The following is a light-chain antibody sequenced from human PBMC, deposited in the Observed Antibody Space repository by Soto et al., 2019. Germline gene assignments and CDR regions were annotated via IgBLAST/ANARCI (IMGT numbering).Light chain of an antibody. CDR1: QSVSSK. J-gene: IGKJ1*01. V-gene: IGKV3-15*01. CDR2: GAS. CDR3: QDSSTSPWP. Sequence: EIVMTQSPATLSVSPGEGATLSCRASQSVSSKLAWYQQKPGQAPRLLIYGASTRATGIPARFSGSGSGTEFTLIISSLQSEDSAVYYCQDSSTSPWPFGQGTKVDIK.